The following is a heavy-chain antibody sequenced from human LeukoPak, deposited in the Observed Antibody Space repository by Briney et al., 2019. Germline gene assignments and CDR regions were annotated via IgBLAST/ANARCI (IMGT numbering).Heavy chain of an antibody. CDR1: GGSISSGSYY. CDR2: IYTSGST. J-gene: IGHJ6*03. CDR3: AREGYSGYAYYYYYYMDV. D-gene: IGHD5-12*01. V-gene: IGHV4-61*02. Sequence: SETLSLTCTVSGGSISSGSYYWSWIRQPAGTGLEWIGRIYTSGSTNYNPSLKSRVTISVDTSKNQFSLKLSSVTAADTAVYYCAREGYSGYAYYYYYYMDVWGKGTTVTISS.